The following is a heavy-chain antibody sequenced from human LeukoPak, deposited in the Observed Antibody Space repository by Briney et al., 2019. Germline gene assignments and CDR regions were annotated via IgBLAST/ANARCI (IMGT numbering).Heavy chain of an antibody. CDR3: AKDRAGTPWAD. CDR1: GSTFSTYT. D-gene: IGHD1-1*01. CDR2: INGSGGDT. Sequence: PGGSLRLSCAASGSTFSTYTMTWVRQAPGKGLECVSTINGSGGDTYYADSVKGRFTISRDNSKNTLYLEMNSLRAEDTAVYYCAKDRAGTPWADWGQGTLVSVSS. J-gene: IGHJ4*02. V-gene: IGHV3-23*01.